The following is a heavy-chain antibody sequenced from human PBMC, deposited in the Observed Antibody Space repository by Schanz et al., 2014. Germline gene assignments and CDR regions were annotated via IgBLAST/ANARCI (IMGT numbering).Heavy chain of an antibody. CDR2: IKKDGSEK. CDR1: GFAFSSFA. Sequence: EVQLMESGGGLVKPGGSLRLSCVASGFAFSSFAMTWVRQAPGKGLEWVANIKKDGSEKYYVDSVKGRFTISRDNAKNSLFLQMNSLRPEDTAVYYCVRDSFFAFDYWGQGTLVTVSS. D-gene: IGHD3-3*01. J-gene: IGHJ4*02. V-gene: IGHV3-7*01. CDR3: VRDSFFAFDY.